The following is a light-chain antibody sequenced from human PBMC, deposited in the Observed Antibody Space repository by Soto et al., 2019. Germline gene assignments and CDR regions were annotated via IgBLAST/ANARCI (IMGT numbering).Light chain of an antibody. J-gene: IGLJ2*01. CDR2: QDT. Sequence: SYELTKPPSVSLSPGQTASITCSGNKLGNKYASWYQQKPGQSPVLVLYQDTKRPSGIPERFSGSNSGNTATLTISGTQAVDEADYYCQAWDSSTAWIFGGGTKLTVL. V-gene: IGLV3-1*01. CDR3: QAWDSSTAWI. CDR1: KLGNKY.